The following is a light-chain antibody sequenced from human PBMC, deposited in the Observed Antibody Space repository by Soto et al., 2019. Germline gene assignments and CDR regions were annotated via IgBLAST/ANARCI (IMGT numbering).Light chain of an antibody. V-gene: IGKV3-20*01. J-gene: IGKJ2*01. CDR3: QQYGSSLYT. Sequence: EIVLTQSPGTLSLSPGERATLSCRASQSVSSNYLAWYQQKPGQAPRLLIYGATNRATGIPDRFSGSVSGADFPLTISRLEPEDFAVYYCQQYGSSLYTFGQGTKLEIK. CDR1: QSVSSNY. CDR2: GAT.